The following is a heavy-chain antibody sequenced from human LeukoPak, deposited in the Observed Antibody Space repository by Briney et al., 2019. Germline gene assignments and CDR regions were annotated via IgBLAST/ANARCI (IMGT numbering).Heavy chain of an antibody. Sequence: PSGTLSLTCAVYGGSFSGYYWSWIRPPPGKGLEWIGEINHSGSTNYNPSLKSRVTISVDTSKNQFSLKLSSVTAADTAVYYCARGRIVVVVAARNWFDPWGQGTLVTVSS. CDR1: GGSFSGYY. CDR2: INHSGST. J-gene: IGHJ5*02. D-gene: IGHD2-15*01. V-gene: IGHV4-34*01. CDR3: ARGRIVVVVAARNWFDP.